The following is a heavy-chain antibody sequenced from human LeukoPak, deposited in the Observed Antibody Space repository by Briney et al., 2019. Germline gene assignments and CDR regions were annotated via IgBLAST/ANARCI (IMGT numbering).Heavy chain of an antibody. Sequence: SETLSLTCTVSGGSISSHYWSWIRQPPGKGLEWIGYIYVTGNRYNPYLQSRVTISVDTSRNQFFLKMSSVTAADTAVYYCARHIGGGIEDMDVWGKGTKVTVSS. CDR3: ARHIGGGIEDMDV. D-gene: IGHD3-16*02. CDR2: IYVTGN. V-gene: IGHV4-59*08. CDR1: GGSISSHY. J-gene: IGHJ6*03.